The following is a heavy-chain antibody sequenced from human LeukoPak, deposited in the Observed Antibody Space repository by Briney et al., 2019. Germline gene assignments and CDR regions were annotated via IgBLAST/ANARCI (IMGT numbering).Heavy chain of an antibody. CDR2: ISSSSSYI. V-gene: IGHV3-21*01. D-gene: IGHD6-19*01. CDR3: ARAYSSRTDY. CDR1: GFTFSSYS. J-gene: IGHJ4*02. Sequence: GGSLRLSCAASGFTFSSYSMNWVRQAPGKGLEWVSSISSSSSYIHYADSVKGRFTISRDNAKNSLYLQMNSLRAEDTAVYYCARAYSSRTDYWGQGTLVTVSS.